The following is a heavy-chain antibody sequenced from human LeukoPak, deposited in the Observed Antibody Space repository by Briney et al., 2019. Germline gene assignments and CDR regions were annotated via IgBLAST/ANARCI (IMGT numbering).Heavy chain of an antibody. CDR1: GGSISSSNW. Sequence: SETLSLTCAVSGGSISSSNWWSWVRQPPGKGLEWIGEIYHSGSTNNNPSLASRVTMSVDKSKNQFPLKLSSVTAADTAVYYCARAYDFWSGYPLDFWGQGTLVTVSS. J-gene: IGHJ4*02. D-gene: IGHD3-3*01. V-gene: IGHV4-4*02. CDR2: IYHSGST. CDR3: ARAYDFWSGYPLDF.